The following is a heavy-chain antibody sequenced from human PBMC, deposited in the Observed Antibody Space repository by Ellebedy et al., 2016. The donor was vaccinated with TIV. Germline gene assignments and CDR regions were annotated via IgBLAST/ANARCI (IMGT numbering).Heavy chain of an antibody. CDR3: ASMGSSLFDY. D-gene: IGHD1-26*01. Sequence: GESLKISCAASGFTFSSYWMSWVSQAPGKGLEWVANIKQDGSEKYYVDSVKGRFTISRDNAKNSLYLQMNSLRAEDTAVYYCASMGSSLFDYWGQGTLVTVSS. J-gene: IGHJ4*02. CDR1: GFTFSSYW. CDR2: IKQDGSEK. V-gene: IGHV3-7*01.